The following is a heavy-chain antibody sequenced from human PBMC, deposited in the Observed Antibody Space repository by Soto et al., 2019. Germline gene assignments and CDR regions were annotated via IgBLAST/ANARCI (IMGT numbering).Heavy chain of an antibody. CDR1: GFTVSSNY. Sequence: HPGGSLRLSCAASGFTVSSNYMSWVRQAPGKGLEWVSVIYSGGSTYYADSVKGRFTISRDNSKNTLYLQMNSLRAEDTAVYYCAKTPSGSYYYYMDVWGKGTTVTVSS. CDR3: AKTPSGSYYYYMDV. CDR2: IYSGGST. D-gene: IGHD3-10*01. J-gene: IGHJ6*03. V-gene: IGHV3-66*01.